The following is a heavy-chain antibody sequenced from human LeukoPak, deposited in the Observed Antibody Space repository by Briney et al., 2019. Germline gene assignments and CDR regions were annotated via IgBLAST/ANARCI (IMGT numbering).Heavy chain of an antibody. CDR1: GYTFTSYY. V-gene: IGHV1-46*01. CDR3: ARDSGGGGRPFDP. Sequence: ASVKVSCKASGYTFTSYYMHWVRQAPGQGLEWMGIINPSGGSTSYAQKFQGRVTMTRDTSTSTVYMELSSLRSEDTAVYYRARDSGGGGRPFDPWGQGTLVTVSS. CDR2: INPSGGST. D-gene: IGHD3-10*01. J-gene: IGHJ5*02.